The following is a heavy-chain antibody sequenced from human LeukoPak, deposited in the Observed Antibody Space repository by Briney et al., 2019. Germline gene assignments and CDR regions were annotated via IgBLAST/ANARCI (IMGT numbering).Heavy chain of an antibody. CDR3: ARHGGTVAVNDAFDV. CDR2: IYYNGRT. Sequence: SGTLSLTCTVSGGSISSYYWSWIRQPPGKGLEWIGYIYYNGRTTYNPSLSSRVTISVDMSKNQYSLKLSTVSAADTAIYYCARHGGTVAVNDAFDVWGQGTVATVSS. CDR1: GGSISSYY. J-gene: IGHJ3*01. D-gene: IGHD1-1*01. V-gene: IGHV4-59*08.